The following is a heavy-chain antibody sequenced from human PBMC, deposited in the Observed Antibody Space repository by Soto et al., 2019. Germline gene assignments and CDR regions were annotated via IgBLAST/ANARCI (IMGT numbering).Heavy chain of an antibody. Sequence: GESLKISCKGSGYSFTSYWIGWVRQMPGKGLEWMGIIYPGDSDSRYSPSFQGRVAISADKSINTAYLQWSSLQASDTAMYYFAGLLQYSGSHYDFDYWGQGTLVTVSS. CDR1: GYSFTSYW. CDR2: IYPGDSDS. V-gene: IGHV5-51*01. CDR3: AGLLQYSGSHYDFDY. D-gene: IGHD1-26*01. J-gene: IGHJ4*02.